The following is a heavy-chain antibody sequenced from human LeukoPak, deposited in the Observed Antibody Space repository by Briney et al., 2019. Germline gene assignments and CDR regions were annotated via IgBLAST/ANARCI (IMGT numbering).Heavy chain of an antibody. Sequence: HSGGSLRLSCAASGFTFSRYWMFWVRQAPGKGLVWVSRINSDGTSTNYADSVKGRFTISRDNSVEPLSLQMNSLRPEDTAVYYCARGVGSSGWGSYNYYGVDVWGQGTTVIVSS. J-gene: IGHJ6*02. CDR2: INSDGTST. CDR1: GFTFSRYW. D-gene: IGHD6-19*01. V-gene: IGHV3-74*01. CDR3: ARGVGSSGWGSYNYYGVDV.